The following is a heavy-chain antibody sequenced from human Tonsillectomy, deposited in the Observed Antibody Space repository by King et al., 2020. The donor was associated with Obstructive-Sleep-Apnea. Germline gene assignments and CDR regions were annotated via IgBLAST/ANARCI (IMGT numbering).Heavy chain of an antibody. D-gene: IGHD3-10*01. V-gene: IGHV4-34*01. J-gene: IGHJ4*02. Sequence: VQLQQWGAGLLKTSETLSLTCAVYGGSFSGYHWSGFRQPPGKGLEWIGESNHTGSTNYNPSLKSRVTISLDTSQNQFSLQLSSVTAADTAVYYCAREAPYYYGSGSSMYYFDYWGQGTLVTVSS. CDR1: GGSFSGYH. CDR2: SNHTGST. CDR3: AREAPYYYGSGSSMYYFDY.